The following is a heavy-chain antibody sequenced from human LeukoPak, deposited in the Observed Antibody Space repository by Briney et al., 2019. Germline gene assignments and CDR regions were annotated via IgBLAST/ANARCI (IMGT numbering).Heavy chain of an antibody. CDR1: GYTFTINH. CDR2: INPSGDST. Sequence: GASVNVSCKASGYTFTINHIHWVRQPPGQGHEWMGVINPSGDSTTYAQNFQGRVTMTRDTSTSTVYMELRSLRFEDRAIYYCAKLATSDTGETYWGQGSLVTVS. J-gene: IGHJ4*02. V-gene: IGHV1-46*01. D-gene: IGHD3-16*01. CDR3: AKLATSDTGETY.